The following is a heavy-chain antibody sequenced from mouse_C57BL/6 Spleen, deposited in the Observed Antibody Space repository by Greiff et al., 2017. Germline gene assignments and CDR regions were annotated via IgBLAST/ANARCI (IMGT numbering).Heavy chain of an antibody. CDR2: IDPSDSYT. D-gene: IGHD1-1*01. Sequence: QVQLQQPGAELVKPGASVKLSCKASGYTFTSYWMQWVKQRPGQGLEWIGEIDPSDSYTNYNQKFKGKATLTVDTSSSTAYMQLSSLTSEDSAVYYCARRTGYGSNHYYAMDYWGQGTSVTVSS. J-gene: IGHJ4*01. CDR3: ARRTGYGSNHYYAMDY. CDR1: GYTFTSYW. V-gene: IGHV1-50*01.